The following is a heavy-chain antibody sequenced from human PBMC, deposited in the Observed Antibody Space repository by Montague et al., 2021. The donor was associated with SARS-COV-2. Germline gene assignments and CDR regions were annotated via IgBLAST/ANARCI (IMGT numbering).Heavy chain of an antibody. V-gene: IGHV2-70*01. CDR1: GFSLSTSGMC. Sequence: PALVKPTQTLTLTCTFSGFSLSTSGMCVSWIRQPPGKALEWLALIDWDDDKYYSTSLKTRLTISKDTSKNQVVLTMTNMDPVDTATYYCARIPSLRYFDWSIMPGQLPGYYDFYGVDVWGQGTTVTVSS. J-gene: IGHJ6*02. CDR2: IDWDDDK. CDR3: ARIPSLRYFDWSIMPGQLPGYYDFYGVDV. D-gene: IGHD3-9*01.